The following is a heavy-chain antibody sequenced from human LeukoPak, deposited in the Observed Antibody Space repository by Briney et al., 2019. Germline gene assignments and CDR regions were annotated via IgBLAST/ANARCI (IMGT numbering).Heavy chain of an antibody. CDR2: ISGSGGST. CDR1: GFTVSSNY. Sequence: GRSLRLSCAASGFTVSSNYMSWVRQAPGKGLEWVSAISGSGGSTYYADSVKGRFTISRDNSKNTLYLQMNSLRAEDTAVYYCAIWPGYYDSSGTTLDYWGQGTLVTVSS. V-gene: IGHV3-23*01. J-gene: IGHJ4*02. CDR3: AIWPGYYDSSGTTLDY. D-gene: IGHD3-22*01.